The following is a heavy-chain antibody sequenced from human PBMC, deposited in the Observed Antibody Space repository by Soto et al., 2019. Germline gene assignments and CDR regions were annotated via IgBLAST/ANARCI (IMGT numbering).Heavy chain of an antibody. V-gene: IGHV3-74*01. D-gene: IGHD2-15*01. CDR1: GFTFSTYW. CDR2: MSSDGSST. Sequence: PGGSLRLSCAASGFTFSTYWMHWVRQVPGKGPEWVSRMSSDGSSTAYADSVRGRFIISRDNAKNTLYLQMDSLRAEDTAVYYCARDLGSGGNRPYWGQGTLVTAPQ. CDR3: ARDLGSGGNRPY. J-gene: IGHJ4*02.